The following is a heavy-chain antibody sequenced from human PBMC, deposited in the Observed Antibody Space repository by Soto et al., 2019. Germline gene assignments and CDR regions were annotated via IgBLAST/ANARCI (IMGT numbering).Heavy chain of an antibody. CDR2: ISYDGSNK. D-gene: IGHD1-7*01. V-gene: IGHV3-30*18. J-gene: IGHJ6*02. Sequence: GGSLRLSCAASGFTFSSYGMHWVRQAPGKGLEWVAVISYDGSNKYYVDSVKGRFTISRDNSKNTPYLQMNSLRAEDTAVYYCAKHLVELRHYYYGMAVWGQGTTVTVSS. CDR1: GFTFSSYG. CDR3: AKHLVELRHYYYGMAV.